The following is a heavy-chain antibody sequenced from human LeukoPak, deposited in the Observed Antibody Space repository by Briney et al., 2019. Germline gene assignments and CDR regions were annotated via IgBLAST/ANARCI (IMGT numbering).Heavy chain of an antibody. CDR3: ARDFGIGSGPAGFDY. CDR1: GYTFTSYG. D-gene: IGHD2-15*01. Sequence: ASVKVSCKASGYTFTSYGISWVRQAPGQGLEWMGWISAYNGNTNYAQKLQGRVTMTTDTSTSTAYMELRSLRSDDTAVYYCARDFGIGSGPAGFDYWGQGTLVTVSS. CDR2: ISAYNGNT. J-gene: IGHJ4*02. V-gene: IGHV1-18*01.